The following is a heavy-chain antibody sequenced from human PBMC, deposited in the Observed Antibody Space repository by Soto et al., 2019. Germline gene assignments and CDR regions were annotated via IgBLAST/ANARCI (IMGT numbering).Heavy chain of an antibody. J-gene: IGHJ5*02. CDR2: IWYDGSNK. CDR3: ARGYNNWFDP. V-gene: IGHV3-33*01. D-gene: IGHD1-20*01. Sequence: VAVIWYDGSNKYYADSVKGRFTISRDNSKNTLYLQMNSLRAEDTAVYYCARGYNNWFDPWGQGTLVTVSS.